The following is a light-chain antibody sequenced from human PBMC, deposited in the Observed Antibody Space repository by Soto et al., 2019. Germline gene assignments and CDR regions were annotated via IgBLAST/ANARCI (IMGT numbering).Light chain of an antibody. V-gene: IGKV1-27*01. CDR1: QGIKNY. CDR2: AAS. J-gene: IGKJ4*01. Sequence: DIQVTQYPSSLSASVGDRVTITCRASQGIKNYLAWYQQKPGEIPKLLIYAASTLESGIPPRFSGSGSGTDFTLTINNLQPEDCATYYGQRYYNAPFTFGGGTKVEIK. CDR3: QRYYNAPFT.